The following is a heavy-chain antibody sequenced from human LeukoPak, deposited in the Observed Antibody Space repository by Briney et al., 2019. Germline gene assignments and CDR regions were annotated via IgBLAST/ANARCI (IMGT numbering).Heavy chain of an antibody. J-gene: IGHJ4*02. Sequence: ASVKVSCKASGYTFTSYAMHWVRQAPGQRLEWMGWINAGNGNTKYSQKFQGRVTITRDTSASTAYMELSSLRSEDTAVYYCARDRWYSSSWYYFDYWGQGTLVTVS. V-gene: IGHV1-3*01. CDR3: ARDRWYSSSWYYFDY. CDR1: GYTFTSYA. CDR2: INAGNGNT. D-gene: IGHD6-13*01.